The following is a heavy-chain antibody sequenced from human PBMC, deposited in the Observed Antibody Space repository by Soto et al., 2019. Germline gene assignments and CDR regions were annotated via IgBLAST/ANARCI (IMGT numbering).Heavy chain of an antibody. CDR3: ARHPPYGPLDY. D-gene: IGHD4-17*01. V-gene: IGHV4-39*01. CDR1: GESGGFISSSSYH. J-gene: IGHJ4*02. Sequence: LETLSLTCTVSGESGGFISSSSYHWGWIRQPPGKGLEWIGNIYYSGSTYYNPSLKSRVTISGDTSKNQFSLRLTSVTAADTAVYYCARHPPYGPLDYWGQGTLVTVSS. CDR2: IYYSGST.